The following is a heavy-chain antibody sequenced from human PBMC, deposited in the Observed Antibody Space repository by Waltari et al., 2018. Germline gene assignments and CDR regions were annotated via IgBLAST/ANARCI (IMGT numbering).Heavy chain of an antibody. Sequence: EVQLVESGGGLVQPGGSLRLSCAASGFTFSTFWMTWVRQAPGKGLWWLANMMKVGIEKYSGDAVKGRFTISRDNARNLLYLQMNSLRAEDTAVYYCARDSGNFYVDYWGQGTLVTVSS. V-gene: IGHV3-7*01. CDR3: ARDSGNFYVDY. J-gene: IGHJ4*02. CDR1: GFTFSTFW. CDR2: MMKVGIEK. D-gene: IGHD1-26*01.